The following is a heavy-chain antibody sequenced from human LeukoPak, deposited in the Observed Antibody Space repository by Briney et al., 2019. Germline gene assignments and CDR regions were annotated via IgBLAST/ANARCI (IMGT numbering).Heavy chain of an antibody. V-gene: IGHV3-23*01. CDR1: GFTFTNYA. Sequence: PGGSLRLSCAASGFTFTNYAMTWVRQAPGKGLEWVSTSTGSGESTYYADSVKGRFTISRDNSKNTLFLQMNSLRAEDTAVYYCERAVAGTDYFDYWGQGTLVTVSS. D-gene: IGHD6-19*01. CDR2: STGSGEST. CDR3: ERAVAGTDYFDY. J-gene: IGHJ4*02.